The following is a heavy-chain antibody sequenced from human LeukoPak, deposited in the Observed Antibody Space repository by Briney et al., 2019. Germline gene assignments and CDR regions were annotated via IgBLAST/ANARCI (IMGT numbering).Heavy chain of an antibody. CDR2: IYHSGST. Sequence: SETLSLTCTVSGYSISSGYYWGWIRQPPGKGLEWIGSIYHSGSTYYNPSLKSPVTISVDTSKNQFSLKLSSVTAADTAVYYCARDSPQYSSSSGYDYSSSWYNWFDPWGQGTLVTVSS. D-gene: IGHD6-6*01. CDR1: GYSISSGYY. V-gene: IGHV4-38-2*02. J-gene: IGHJ5*02. CDR3: ARDSPQYSSSSGYDYSSSWYNWFDP.